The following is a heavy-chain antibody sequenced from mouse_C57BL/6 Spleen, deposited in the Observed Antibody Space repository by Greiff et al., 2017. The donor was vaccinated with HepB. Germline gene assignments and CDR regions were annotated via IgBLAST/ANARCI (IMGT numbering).Heavy chain of an antibody. D-gene: IGHD2-4*01. Sequence: EVQVVESGPELVKPGASVKISCKASGYSFTDYNMNWVKQSNGKSLEWIGVINPNYGTTSYNQKFKGKATLTVDQSSSTAYMQLNSLTSEDSAVYYCARRDYDYDEGAWFAYWGQGTLVTVSA. V-gene: IGHV1-39*01. CDR1: GYSFTDYN. CDR3: ARRDYDYDEGAWFAY. CDR2: INPNYGTT. J-gene: IGHJ3*01.